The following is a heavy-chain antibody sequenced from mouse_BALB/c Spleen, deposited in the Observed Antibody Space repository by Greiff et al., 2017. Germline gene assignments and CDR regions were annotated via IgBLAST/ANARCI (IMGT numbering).Heavy chain of an antibody. Sequence: EVKVVESGGGLVQPGGSLKLSCAASGFTFSSYTMSWVRQTPEKRLEWVAYISNGGGSTYYPDTVKGRFTISRDNAKNTLYLQMSSLKSEDTAMYYCASGGPWFAYWGQGTLVTVSA. V-gene: IGHV5-12-2*01. D-gene: IGHD3-3*01. CDR1: GFTFSSYT. J-gene: IGHJ3*01. CDR2: ISNGGGST. CDR3: ASGGPWFAY.